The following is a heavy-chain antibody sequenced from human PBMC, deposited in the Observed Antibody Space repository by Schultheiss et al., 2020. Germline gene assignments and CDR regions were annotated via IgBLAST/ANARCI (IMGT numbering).Heavy chain of an antibody. CDR1: GGSINSYY. CDR3: ARVGRRRLQLYYFDY. Sequence: SETLSLTCTVSGGSINSYYWSWIRQPPGKGLEWIGYIYYSGSTNYNPSLKSRVTISVDTSKNQFSLKLSSVTAADTAVYYCARVGRRRLQLYYFDYWGQGTLVTVSS. J-gene: IGHJ4*02. CDR2: IYYSGST. D-gene: IGHD5-24*01. V-gene: IGHV4-59*01.